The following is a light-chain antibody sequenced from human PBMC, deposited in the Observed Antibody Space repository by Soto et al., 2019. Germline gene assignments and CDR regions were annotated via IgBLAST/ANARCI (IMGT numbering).Light chain of an antibody. CDR3: QQYRSWPRT. J-gene: IGKJ1*01. CDR1: QNVLSD. V-gene: IGKV3-15*01. Sequence: EILLTQSPATLSVSPGETATLSCRASQNVLSDLAGYQQKPGQAPRLLVYGATTRATDAPAKFRGRGSGTEFSLTISRLQSEDSATYYCQQYRSWPRTFGQGSKVEI. CDR2: GAT.